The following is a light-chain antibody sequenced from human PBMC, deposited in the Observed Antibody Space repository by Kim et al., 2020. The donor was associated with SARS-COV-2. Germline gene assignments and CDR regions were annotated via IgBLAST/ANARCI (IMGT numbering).Light chain of an antibody. CDR1: NSGRKN. J-gene: IGLJ2*01. CDR3: QVWDSRAAV. Sequence: SYELTQPLSVSVALGQTARITWGGNNSGRKNVHWYQQKPGQAPVLVIYRDTHRPSGIPERLSGSNSGNTATLTISTGQAGDDADYYCQVWDSRAAVFGGGTQLTV. V-gene: IGLV3-9*01. CDR2: RDT.